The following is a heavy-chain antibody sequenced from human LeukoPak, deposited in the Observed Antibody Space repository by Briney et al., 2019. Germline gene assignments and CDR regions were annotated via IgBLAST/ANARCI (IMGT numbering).Heavy chain of an antibody. D-gene: IGHD4-23*01. V-gene: IGHV3-11*04. Sequence: PGGSLRLSCAASAFTFSDYYMSWIRQAPGRGLEWVSYISSSGRTIYYADSVKGRFTISRDNSKNTLYLQMNSLRAEDTAVYYCARLATVVTLALNLGHDYWGQGTLVTVSS. CDR2: ISSSGRTI. CDR3: ARLATVVTLALNLGHDY. J-gene: IGHJ4*02. CDR1: AFTFSDYY.